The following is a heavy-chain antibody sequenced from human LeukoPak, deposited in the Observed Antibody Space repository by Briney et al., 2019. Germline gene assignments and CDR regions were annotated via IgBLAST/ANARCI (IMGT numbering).Heavy chain of an antibody. V-gene: IGHV3-20*04. CDR3: ARGSGSFDY. J-gene: IGHJ4*02. Sequence: GGSLRLSCAASGFTFDDYGMTWVRQAPGKGLEWVSGINWNGGSTRYPDSVKGRFTISRDNAKNSLYLQMNSLRAEDTAVYYCARGSGSFDYWGQGTLVTVSS. CDR1: GFTFDDYG. CDR2: INWNGGST. D-gene: IGHD1-26*01.